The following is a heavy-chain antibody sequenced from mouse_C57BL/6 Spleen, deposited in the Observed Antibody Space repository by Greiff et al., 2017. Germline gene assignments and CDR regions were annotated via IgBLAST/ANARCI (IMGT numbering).Heavy chain of an antibody. Sequence: EVKLVESGGGLVKPGGSLKLSCAASGFTFSDYGMHWVRQAPEKGLEWVAYISSGSSTIYYADTVKGRFTISRDKATNTLFLQMTSLRSEDTAMYYCAKDGNYDAMDYWGQGTSVTVSS. D-gene: IGHD2-1*01. J-gene: IGHJ4*01. CDR2: ISSGSSTI. V-gene: IGHV5-17*01. CDR1: GFTFSDYG. CDR3: AKDGNYDAMDY.